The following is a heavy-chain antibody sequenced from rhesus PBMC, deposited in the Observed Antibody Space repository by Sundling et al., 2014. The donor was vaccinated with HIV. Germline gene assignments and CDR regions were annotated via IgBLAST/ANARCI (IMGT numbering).Heavy chain of an antibody. V-gene: IGHV4-127*01. J-gene: IGHJ2*01. CDR3: ARDEILEYCSGSDCEEYWYLDL. CDR2: IYGSGGNN. D-gene: IGHD2-21*01. Sequence: QVQLRESGPGLVKPSETLSLTCAVSGYSIRSGFYWTWIRQPPGKGLEWIGSIYGSGGNNYLNPSLKSRVTLSVDTSKNQLSLKLTSVTAADTAVYFCARDEILEYCSGSDCEEYWYLDLWGPGTPITISS. CDR1: GYSIRSGFY.